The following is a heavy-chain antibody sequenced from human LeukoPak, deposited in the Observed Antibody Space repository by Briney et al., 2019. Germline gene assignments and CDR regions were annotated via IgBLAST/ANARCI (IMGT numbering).Heavy chain of an antibody. Sequence: PGGSLRLSCAASGFTFRNYGMHWVRQAPGKGLEWVAVIWYDGSNKYYGDSVKGRFTISRDNSKSTMYLQMNSVTAEDTAVYYCAGDLLDRRGYFEDWGQGTLVTVSS. D-gene: IGHD3-22*01. CDR1: GFTFRNYG. J-gene: IGHJ4*02. CDR3: AGDLLDRRGYFED. CDR2: IWYDGSNK. V-gene: IGHV3-33*01.